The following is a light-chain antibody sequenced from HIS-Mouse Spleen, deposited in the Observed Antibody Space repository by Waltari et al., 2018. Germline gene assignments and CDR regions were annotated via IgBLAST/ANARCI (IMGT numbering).Light chain of an antibody. CDR1: ALPKKY. CDR3: YSTDSSGNHRV. J-gene: IGLJ2*01. V-gene: IGLV3-10*01. Sequence: SYELTQPPSVSVSPGQTARITCSGDALPKKYAYWYQQKSGQAPLLGLYEDSKRPSRIPERCSGSSSGTMATLTISGAQVEDEADYYCYSTDSSGNHRVFGGGTKLTVL. CDR2: EDS.